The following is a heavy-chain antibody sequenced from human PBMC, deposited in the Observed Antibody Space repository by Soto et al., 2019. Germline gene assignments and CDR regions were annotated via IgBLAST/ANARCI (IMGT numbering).Heavy chain of an antibody. CDR2: FDPEDGET. D-gene: IGHD3-3*01. CDR1: GYTLTELS. V-gene: IGHV1-24*01. Sequence: GASVKVSCKVSGYTLTELSMHWVRQAPGKGLEWMGGFDPEDGETIYAQKFQGRVTMTEDTSTDTAYMELSSLRSEDTAVYYCATLSRILEWLLPKNYFDYWGQXTLVTVSP. CDR3: ATLSRILEWLLPKNYFDY. J-gene: IGHJ4*02.